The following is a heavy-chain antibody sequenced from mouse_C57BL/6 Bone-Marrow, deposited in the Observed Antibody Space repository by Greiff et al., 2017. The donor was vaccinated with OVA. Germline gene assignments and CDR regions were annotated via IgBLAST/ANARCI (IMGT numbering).Heavy chain of an antibody. J-gene: IGHJ4*01. CDR2: IYPRSGNT. D-gene: IGHD1-1*01. V-gene: IGHV1-81*01. Sequence: QVQLQQSGAELARPGASVKLSCKASGYTFTSYGISWVKQRTGQGLEWIGEIYPRSGNTYYNEKFKGKATLTADKSSSTAYMELRRLTSEDSAVYFCARALREYYAMDYWGQGTSVTVSS. CDR1: GYTFTSYG. CDR3: ARALREYYAMDY.